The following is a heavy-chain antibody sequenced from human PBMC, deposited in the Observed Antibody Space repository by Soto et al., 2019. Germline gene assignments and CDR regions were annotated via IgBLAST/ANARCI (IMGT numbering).Heavy chain of an antibody. CDR3: ARVDMIVVARFDY. V-gene: IGHV3-7*03. CDR2: IKQDGSEK. CDR1: GCTIVSYW. D-gene: IGHD3-22*01. Sequence: RHSCTASGCTIVSYWMGWVSQAPGKGLEWVANIKQDGSEKYYVDSVKGRFTISRDNAKNSLYLQMNSLRAEDTAVYYCARVDMIVVARFDYWGQGTLVTVSS. J-gene: IGHJ4*02.